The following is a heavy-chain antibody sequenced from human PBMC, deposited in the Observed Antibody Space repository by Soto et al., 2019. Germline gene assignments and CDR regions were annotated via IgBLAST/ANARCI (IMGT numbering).Heavy chain of an antibody. CDR3: ASLSSGWYFDY. V-gene: IGHV3-23*01. Sequence: EVQLLESGGGLVQPGGSLRLSCAASGFTFSSYAMNWVRQAPGKGLEWVSVISGSGSSTYYADSVKGRFTISRDNSKNTLYLQMNSLRAEDRAVYYCASLSSGWYFDYWGQGTLVTVSS. CDR2: ISGSGSST. D-gene: IGHD6-19*01. CDR1: GFTFSSYA. J-gene: IGHJ4*02.